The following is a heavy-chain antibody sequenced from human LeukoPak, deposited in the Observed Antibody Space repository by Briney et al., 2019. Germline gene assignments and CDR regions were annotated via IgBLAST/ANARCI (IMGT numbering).Heavy chain of an antibody. Sequence: GGSLRLSCAASGFTFSSYAMSWVRQAPGKGLEWVSAISGSGGSTYYADSGKGRFTISRDNSKNTLYLQMTSLRDEATAVYYCANWKQWLVRWDYWGQGNLVTVSS. CDR3: ANWKQWLVRWDY. CDR1: GFTFSSYA. D-gene: IGHD6-19*01. V-gene: IGHV3-23*01. CDR2: ISGSGGST. J-gene: IGHJ4*02.